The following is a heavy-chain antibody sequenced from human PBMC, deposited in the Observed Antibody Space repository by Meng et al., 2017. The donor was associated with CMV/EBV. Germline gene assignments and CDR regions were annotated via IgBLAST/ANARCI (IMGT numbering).Heavy chain of an antibody. CDR1: GFTFSSYG. J-gene: IGHJ6*02. Sequence: GESLKISCAASGFTFSSYGMHWVRQAPGKGLEWVAVIWYDGSNKYYADSVKGRFTISRDNSKSTLYLQMNSLRAEDTAVYYCAKAPRDYYGMDVWGQGTTVTVSS. V-gene: IGHV3-33*06. CDR3: AKAPRDYYGMDV. CDR2: IWYDGSNK.